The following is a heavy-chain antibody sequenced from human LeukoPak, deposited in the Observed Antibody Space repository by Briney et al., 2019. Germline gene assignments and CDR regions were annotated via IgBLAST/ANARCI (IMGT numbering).Heavy chain of an antibody. Sequence: PSETLSLTCAVYGGSFSGYYWSWIRQPPGKGLEWIGEINHNRSTNYNPSLKSRVTISVDTSKNQFSLKLSSVTAADTAVYYCARGTYYYDSSGYSRRPVIDYWGQGTLVTVSS. CDR1: GGSFSGYY. V-gene: IGHV4-34*01. D-gene: IGHD3-22*01. J-gene: IGHJ4*02. CDR3: ARGTYYYDSSGYSRRPVIDY. CDR2: INHNRST.